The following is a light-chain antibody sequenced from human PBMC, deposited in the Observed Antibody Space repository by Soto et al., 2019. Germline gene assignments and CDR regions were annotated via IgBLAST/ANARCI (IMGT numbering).Light chain of an antibody. V-gene: IGLV2-14*01. CDR2: DVS. J-gene: IGLJ3*02. CDR3: SSSTTTSSLVV. CDR1: SSDIGDYNY. Sequence: QSVLTQPASVSGSPGQSITISCTGTSSDIGDYNYVSWYQQYPGKVRKLVIYDVSHRPSGVSNRFSGSKSGNTASLTISGLQAEDEADYYCSSSTTTSSLVVFGGGTELTVL.